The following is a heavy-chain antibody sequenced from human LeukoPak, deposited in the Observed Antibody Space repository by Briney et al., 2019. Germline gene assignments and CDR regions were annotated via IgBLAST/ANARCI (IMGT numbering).Heavy chain of an antibody. Sequence: GGSLRLSCAASGFSFNSDWMGWVRQAPGKGLEWVANIKHDESEKNYLDSVKGRFTISRDNAQNSLYLQMNGLRVEDTAVYYCTRRLDDWGQGTLVTVSS. CDR1: GFSFNSDW. CDR2: IKHDESEK. V-gene: IGHV3-7*01. J-gene: IGHJ4*02. D-gene: IGHD3-16*01. CDR3: TRRLDD.